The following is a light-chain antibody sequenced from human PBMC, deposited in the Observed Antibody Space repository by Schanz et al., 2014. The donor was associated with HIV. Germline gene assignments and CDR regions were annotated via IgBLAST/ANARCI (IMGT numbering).Light chain of an antibody. Sequence: EVVMTQSPATLSVSPGKTATFSCRASQSVGTNLAWYHQKPGQAPKLLVFGASSRATGVPDRFSGSGSGTDFTLTISRLEPEDFAVFYCQQYGSPPRTFGQGTKVEI. V-gene: IGKV3-20*01. CDR1: QSVGTN. CDR2: GAS. J-gene: IGKJ1*01. CDR3: QQYGSPPRT.